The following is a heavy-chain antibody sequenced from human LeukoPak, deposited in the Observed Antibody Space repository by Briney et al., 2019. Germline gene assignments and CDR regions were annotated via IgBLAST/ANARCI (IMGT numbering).Heavy chain of an antibody. CDR3: ARGPYTHYDSSGDYYNWFDP. D-gene: IGHD3-22*01. V-gene: IGHV1-8*03. CDR1: GYTFTDYY. Sequence: ASVKVSCKASGYTFTDYYMHWVRQATGQGLEWMGWMDPNSGNTGYAQKFQGRVTITMNTSISTAYMELSSLTSEDTAVYYCARGPYTHYDSSGDYYNWFDPWGQGTLVTVSS. CDR2: MDPNSGNT. J-gene: IGHJ5*02.